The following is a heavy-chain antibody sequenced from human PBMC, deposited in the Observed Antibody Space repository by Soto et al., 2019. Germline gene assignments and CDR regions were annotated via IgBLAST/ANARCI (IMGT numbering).Heavy chain of an antibody. CDR2: ISGYNGDT. V-gene: IGHV1-18*01. CDR1: GYTFSRYG. D-gene: IGHD2-8*01. CDR3: AKNGQPPYYYYGLDV. Sequence: QGQLVQSGGEVKKPGASVKVSCKTSGYTFSRYGISWVRQAPGQGLEWMGWISGYNGDTNYARKFQGRVTMTIDTSTTTAYMELRSLTSDDTPVYYCAKNGQPPYYYYGLDVWGQGTTVTVSS. J-gene: IGHJ6*02.